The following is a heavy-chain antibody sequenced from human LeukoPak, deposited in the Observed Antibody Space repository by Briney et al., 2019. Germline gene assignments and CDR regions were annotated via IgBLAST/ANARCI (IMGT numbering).Heavy chain of an antibody. CDR1: GFTFSTYE. CDR3: ARDPPFIIGTTFFDY. Sequence: GGSLRLSCAASGFTFSTYEMNWVRQAPGKGLEWVSYISSSGSTIYYADSVKGRFTISRDNAKNSLYLQMNSLRAEDTAVYCCARDPPFIIGTTFFDYWGQGTLVTVSS. V-gene: IGHV3-48*03. CDR2: ISSSGSTI. D-gene: IGHD1-20*01. J-gene: IGHJ4*02.